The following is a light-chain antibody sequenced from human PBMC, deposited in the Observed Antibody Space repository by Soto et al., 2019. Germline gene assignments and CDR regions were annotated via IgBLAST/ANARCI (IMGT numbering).Light chain of an antibody. CDR3: QSYDATNQV. J-gene: IGLJ3*02. CDR2: EDN. Sequence: NFMLTQPQSVSESPVKTVIISCTRSSGSIASNYVQWYQQRPGSSPTTVIYEDNQRPSGVPDRFSGSIDSSSNSASLTISGLETEDEADYYCQSYDATNQVFGGVTKLTVL. CDR1: SGSIASNY. V-gene: IGLV6-57*01.